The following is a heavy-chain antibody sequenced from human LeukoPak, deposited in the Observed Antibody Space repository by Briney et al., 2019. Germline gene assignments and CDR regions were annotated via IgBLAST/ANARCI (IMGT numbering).Heavy chain of an antibody. V-gene: IGHV4-31*03. Sequence: PSQTLSLTCTVSGGSISSGGYYWSWIRQHPGKGLEWIGYIYYSGSTYYNPSLKSRVTISVDTSKNQFSLKLSSVTAADTAVYYCVRANYYDSSGYPSEGYFDYWGQGTLVTVSS. D-gene: IGHD3-22*01. CDR3: VRANYYDSSGYPSEGYFDY. CDR1: GGSISSGGYY. J-gene: IGHJ4*02. CDR2: IYYSGST.